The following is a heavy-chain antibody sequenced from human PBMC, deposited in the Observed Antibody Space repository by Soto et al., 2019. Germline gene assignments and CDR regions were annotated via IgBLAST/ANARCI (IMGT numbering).Heavy chain of an antibody. D-gene: IGHD5-12*01. CDR2: IIHSGGT. J-gene: IGHJ4*02. V-gene: IGHV4-34*12. CDR3: ASAKEYTGYDLFY. Sequence: SREPPGKGLEWIGEIIHSGGTNYNPSLKSRVTISVDTSKNQFSLRLSSVTAADTAVYYCASAKEYTGYDLFYWGQGTLVSVCS.